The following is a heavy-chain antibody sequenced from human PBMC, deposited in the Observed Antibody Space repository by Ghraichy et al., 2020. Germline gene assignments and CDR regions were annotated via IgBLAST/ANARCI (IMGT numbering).Heavy chain of an antibody. CDR2: IYWDDDK. J-gene: IGHJ5*02. D-gene: IGHD6-13*01. CDR3: ARVGYSSSGGWFDP. CDR1: GFSLSTSGVG. Sequence: SGPTLVKPTQTLTLTCTFSGFSLSTSGVGVGWIRQPPGKALEWLALIYWDDDKRYSPSLKSRLTITKDTSKNQVVLTMTNMDPVDTATYYCARVGYSSSGGWFDPWGQGTLVTVSS. V-gene: IGHV2-5*02.